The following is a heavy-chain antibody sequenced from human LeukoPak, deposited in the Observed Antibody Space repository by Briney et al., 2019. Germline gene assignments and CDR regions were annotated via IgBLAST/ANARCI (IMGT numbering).Heavy chain of an antibody. D-gene: IGHD3-10*01. Sequence: SETLSLTCAVYGGSFSGYYWSWIRQPPGKGLEWIGEINHSGSTNYNPSLKRRVTISVDTSKNQFSLKLSSVTAADTAVYYCARGRGVRGSLDYWGQGTLVTVSS. CDR1: GGSFSGYY. J-gene: IGHJ4*02. CDR2: INHSGST. CDR3: ARGRGVRGSLDY. V-gene: IGHV4-34*01.